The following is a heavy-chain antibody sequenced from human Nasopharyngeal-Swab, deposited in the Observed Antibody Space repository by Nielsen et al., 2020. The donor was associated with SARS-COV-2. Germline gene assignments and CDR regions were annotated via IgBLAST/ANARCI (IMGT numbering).Heavy chain of an antibody. J-gene: IGHJ4*02. CDR1: GYTFTSYY. CDR3: ARDGYCSGGSCYSGVDY. V-gene: IGHV1-46*01. Sequence: ASVKVSFKASGYTFTSYYMHWVRPAPGQGLEWMGIINPSGGSTSYAQKFQGRVTMTRDTSTSTVYMELSSLRSEDTAVYYCARDGYCSGGSCYSGVDYWGQGTLVTVSS. CDR2: INPSGGST. D-gene: IGHD2-15*01.